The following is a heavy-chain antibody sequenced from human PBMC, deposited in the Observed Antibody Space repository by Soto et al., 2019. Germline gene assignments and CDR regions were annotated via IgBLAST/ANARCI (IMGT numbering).Heavy chain of an antibody. D-gene: IGHD6-13*01. V-gene: IGHV4-59*01. Sequence: PSETLSLTCTVSGGSIGSYYWSWIRQPPGKGLEWIGYIYYSGSTNYNPSLKSRVTISVDTSKNQFSLKLSSVTAADTAVYYCARVPYSSSSARFDPWGQGTLVTVSS. CDR1: GGSIGSYY. CDR3: ARVPYSSSSARFDP. CDR2: IYYSGST. J-gene: IGHJ5*02.